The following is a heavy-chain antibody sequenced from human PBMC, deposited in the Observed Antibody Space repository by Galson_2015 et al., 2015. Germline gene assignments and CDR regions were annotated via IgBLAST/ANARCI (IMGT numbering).Heavy chain of an antibody. Sequence: SLRLSCAASGFTFSGYGMHWVSQAPGKGLEWVAVLWSDGNSKYYAESVKGRFTISRDILKNTLDLQMNTLRAEDTAVYYCARGFDTSGYSQYYSDYSGQGTLLTVSS. J-gene: IGHJ4*02. CDR3: ARGFDTSGYSQYYSDY. CDR2: LWSDGNSK. V-gene: IGHV3-33*01. CDR1: GFTFSGYG. D-gene: IGHD3-22*01.